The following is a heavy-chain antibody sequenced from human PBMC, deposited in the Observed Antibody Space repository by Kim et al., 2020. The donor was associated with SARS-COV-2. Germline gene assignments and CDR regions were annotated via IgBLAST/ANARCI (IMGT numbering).Heavy chain of an antibody. CDR3: ATYTAMVPDAFDI. Sequence: SETLSLTCAVYGGSFSGYYWSWIRQPPGKGLEWIGEINHSGSTNYNPSLKSRVTISVDTSKNQFSLKLSSVTAADTAVYYCATYTAMVPDAFDIWGQGTMVTVSS. V-gene: IGHV4-34*01. D-gene: IGHD5-18*01. CDR1: GGSFSGYY. J-gene: IGHJ3*02. CDR2: INHSGST.